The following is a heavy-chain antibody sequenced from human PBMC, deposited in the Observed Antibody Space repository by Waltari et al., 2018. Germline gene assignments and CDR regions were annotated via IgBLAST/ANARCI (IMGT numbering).Heavy chain of an antibody. CDR3: AREYYDSSGYSYTAYYYYYYMDV. V-gene: IGHV1-2*06. CDR2: INPNSGGT. Sequence: QVQLVQSGAEVKKPGASVKVSCKASGYTFTGYYMHWVRQAPGQGLEWMGRINPNSGGTNYAQKFQGRVTMTRDTSISTAYMELSRLRSDDTAVYYCAREYYDSSGYSYTAYYYYYYMDVWGKGTTVTVSS. D-gene: IGHD3-22*01. CDR1: GYTFTGYY. J-gene: IGHJ6*03.